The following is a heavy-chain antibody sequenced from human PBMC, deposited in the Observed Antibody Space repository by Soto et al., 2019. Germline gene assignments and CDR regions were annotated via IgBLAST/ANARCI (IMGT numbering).Heavy chain of an antibody. CDR1: GFTFSSYS. J-gene: IGHJ6*03. CDR2: ISSSSSYI. V-gene: IGHV3-21*01. D-gene: IGHD6-6*01. Sequence: PGGSLRLSCAASGFTFSSYSMNWVRQAPGKGLEWVSSISSSSSYIYYADSVKGRFTISRDNAKNSLYLQMTRLRAEDTAVYYNAIGVVDEYYADDWGTGTTVSVS. CDR3: AIGVVDEYYADD.